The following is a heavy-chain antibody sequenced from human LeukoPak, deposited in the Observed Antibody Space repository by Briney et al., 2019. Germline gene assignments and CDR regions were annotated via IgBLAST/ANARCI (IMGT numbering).Heavy chain of an antibody. CDR3: ARDVPYCGGDCHDAFDI. V-gene: IGHV1-46*01. CDR2: IRPIGDST. J-gene: IGHJ3*02. CDR1: GYTFTSYY. D-gene: IGHD2-21*02. Sequence: ASVKVSCKASGYTFTSYYMHWVRQAPGLGLEWMGIIRPIGDSTTYAQKFQSRVTMTRDMSTSTVYMELSSLRSEDTAVYYCARDVPYCGGDCHDAFDIWGQGTMVTVSS.